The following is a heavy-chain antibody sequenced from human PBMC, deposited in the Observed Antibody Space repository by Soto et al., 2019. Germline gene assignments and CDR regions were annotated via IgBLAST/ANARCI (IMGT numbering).Heavy chain of an antibody. CDR3: TATTVTSAEYFQH. CDR2: IKSKTDGGTT. Sequence: GGSLRLSCAASGFTFSNAWMSWVRQAPGKGLEWVGRIKSKTDGGTTDYAAPVKGRFTISRDESKNTLYLQMNSLKTEDTAVYYCTATTVTSAEYFQHWGQGTLVTVSS. D-gene: IGHD4-17*01. V-gene: IGHV3-15*01. CDR1: GFTFSNAW. J-gene: IGHJ1*01.